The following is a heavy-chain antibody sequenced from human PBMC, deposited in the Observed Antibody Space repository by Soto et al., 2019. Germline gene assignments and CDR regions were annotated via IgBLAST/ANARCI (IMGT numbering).Heavy chain of an antibody. J-gene: IGHJ4*02. Sequence: GGSLRLSCAASGFTFSSYGMHWVRQAPGKGLEWVAVIWYDGSNKYYADSVKGRFTISRDNSKNTLYLQMNSLRAEDTAVYYCARSYSSQSRFDYWGQGTLVTVSS. CDR3: ARSYSSQSRFDY. CDR2: IWYDGSNK. D-gene: IGHD6-13*01. CDR1: GFTFSSYG. V-gene: IGHV3-33*01.